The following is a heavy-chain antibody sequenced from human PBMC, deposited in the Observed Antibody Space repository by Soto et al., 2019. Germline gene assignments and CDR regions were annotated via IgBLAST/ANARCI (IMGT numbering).Heavy chain of an antibody. Sequence: PGGSMRLSCAASGFTFSSYAMHWVRQAPGKGLEWVAVISYDGSNKYYADSVKGRFTISRDNSKNTLYLQMNSLRAEDTAVYYCARVAYFDWLLSWFDPWGQGTLVTVSS. CDR1: GFTFSSYA. J-gene: IGHJ5*02. D-gene: IGHD3-9*01. V-gene: IGHV3-30-3*01. CDR2: ISYDGSNK. CDR3: ARVAYFDWLLSWFDP.